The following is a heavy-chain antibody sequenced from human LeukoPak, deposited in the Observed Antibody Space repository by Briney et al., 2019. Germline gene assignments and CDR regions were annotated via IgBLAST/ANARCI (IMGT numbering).Heavy chain of an antibody. CDR2: ISNRGNNI. CDR1: GFTFNSHH. Sequence: GGSLRLSCAVSGFTFNSHHIHWVRQAPNKGLEWVSYISNRGNNIYYADSVKGRFTISRDNAKNSLYLQMNSLRAEDTAVYYCGRYGLGYYYMDVWGKGTTVTVSS. CDR3: GRYGLGYYYMDV. D-gene: IGHD6-19*01. V-gene: IGHV3-48*03. J-gene: IGHJ6*03.